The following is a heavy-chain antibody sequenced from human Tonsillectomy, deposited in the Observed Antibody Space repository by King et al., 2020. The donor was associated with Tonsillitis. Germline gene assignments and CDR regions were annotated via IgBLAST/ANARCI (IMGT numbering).Heavy chain of an antibody. V-gene: IGHV1-69*01. J-gene: IGHJ4*02. CDR1: GGTFSSYA. D-gene: IGHD6-6*01. CDR2: IIPIFGTA. Sequence: QLVQSGAEVKKPGSSVKVSCKASGGTFSSYAISWVRQAPGQGLEWMGGIIPIFGTANYAQKFQGRVTITADESTSTAYMERSSLRSEDTAVYYCARAKEHDGIAPLGYWGQGTLVTVSS. CDR3: ARAKEHDGIAPLGY.